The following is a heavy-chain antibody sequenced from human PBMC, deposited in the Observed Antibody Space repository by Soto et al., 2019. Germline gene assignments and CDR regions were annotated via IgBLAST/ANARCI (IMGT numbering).Heavy chain of an antibody. CDR2: IIPIFGTA. Sequence: QVQLVQSGAEVKKPGSSVKVSCKASGGTFSSYAISWVRQAPGQGLEWMGGIIPIFGTANYAQKFQGRVTITADESTSTAYMELSSLRSEDTAVYYCAREYGSGSYYTRGWFDPWGQGTLVTVSS. J-gene: IGHJ5*02. CDR3: AREYGSGSYYTRGWFDP. V-gene: IGHV1-69*12. CDR1: GGTFSSYA. D-gene: IGHD3-10*01.